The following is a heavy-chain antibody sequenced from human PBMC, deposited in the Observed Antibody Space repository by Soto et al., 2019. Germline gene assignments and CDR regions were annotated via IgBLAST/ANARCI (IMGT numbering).Heavy chain of an antibody. J-gene: IGHJ4*02. V-gene: IGHV3-23*01. CDR2: ISGSGGAT. CDR1: RFPLNTYA. Sequence: LXLSCSASRFPLNTYAVSWVRQAPGKGLEWVAHISGSGGATYYADSVKGRFTISRDNSQNTLHLQMNGLRAEDTAVFYCAKEFELSPSFDYWGQGTLVTVSS. D-gene: IGHD1-7*01. CDR3: AKEFELSPSFDY.